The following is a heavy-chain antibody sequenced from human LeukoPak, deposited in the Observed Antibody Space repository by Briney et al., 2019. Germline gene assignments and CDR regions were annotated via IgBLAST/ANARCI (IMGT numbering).Heavy chain of an antibody. CDR3: ARRQSSGWWFDC. D-gene: IGHD6-19*01. Sequence: SETLSLTRTVSGGSISSYYWSWIRQPPGKGLEWIGYIYYSGSTNYNPSLKSRVTISVDTSKNQFSLKLSSVAAADTAVYYCARRQSSGWWFDCWGEATLVTVS. CDR2: IYYSGST. CDR1: GGSISSYY. J-gene: IGHJ5*01. V-gene: IGHV4-59*08.